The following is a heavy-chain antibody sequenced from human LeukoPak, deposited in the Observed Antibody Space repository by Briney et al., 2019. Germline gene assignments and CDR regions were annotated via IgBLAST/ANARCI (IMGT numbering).Heavy chain of an antibody. CDR3: ARVGRSGWSLGD. CDR2: FHYSGST. D-gene: IGHD6-19*01. J-gene: IGHJ4*02. Sequence: SETLSLTCSVSGGSINNYYWSWIRQPPGKGLEWIGYFHYSGSTNYNPSLKSRVTMSGDTSKNQFSLKVTSVTAADTAVYYCARVGRSGWSLGDWGQGTLVTVSS. V-gene: IGHV4-59*01. CDR1: GGSINNYY.